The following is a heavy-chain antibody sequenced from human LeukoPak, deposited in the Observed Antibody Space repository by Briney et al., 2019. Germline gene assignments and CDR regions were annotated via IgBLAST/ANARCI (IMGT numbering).Heavy chain of an antibody. CDR1: GYTFTSYY. J-gene: IGHJ4*02. CDR3: APAKLGIFILDY. V-gene: IGHV1-46*03. Sequence: ASVKVSCKASGYTFTSYYMHWVRQAPGQGLECMGIINPSGGSTSYAQKFQGRVTMTRDTSPSTVYMELSSLRSEDTAVYYCAPAKLGIFILDYWGQGTLVTVSS. CDR2: INPSGGST. D-gene: IGHD7-27*01.